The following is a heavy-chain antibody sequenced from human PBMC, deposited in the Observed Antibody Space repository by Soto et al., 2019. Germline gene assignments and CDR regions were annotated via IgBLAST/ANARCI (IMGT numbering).Heavy chain of an antibody. CDR3: ARDTREITMVRGVIIPDAFDI. Sequence: GGSLSLSCAASGFTFSSYAMHWVRQAPGKGLEWVAVISYDGSNKYYADSVKGRFTISRDNSKNTLYLQMNSLRAEDTAVYYCARDTREITMVRGVIIPDAFDIWGQGTMVTVS. V-gene: IGHV3-30-3*01. J-gene: IGHJ3*02. D-gene: IGHD3-10*01. CDR1: GFTFSSYA. CDR2: ISYDGSNK.